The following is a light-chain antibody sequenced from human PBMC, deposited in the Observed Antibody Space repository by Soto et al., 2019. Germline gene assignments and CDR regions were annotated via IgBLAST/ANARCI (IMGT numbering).Light chain of an antibody. CDR2: SNN. J-gene: IGLJ3*02. V-gene: IGLV1-44*01. CDR3: ATWDDSLNGGV. Sequence: QSVLTQPPSASGTPGQRVTIPCSGSSSNIGSNTVNWYQQVPGTAPKLLIHSNNQRPSGVPDRFSGSKSGTSASLAISGLQSEDEADYYCATWDDSLNGGVFGGGTKLTVL. CDR1: SSNIGSNT.